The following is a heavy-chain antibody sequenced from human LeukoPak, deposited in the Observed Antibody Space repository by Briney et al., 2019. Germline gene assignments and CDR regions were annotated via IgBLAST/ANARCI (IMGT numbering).Heavy chain of an antibody. CDR2: IKQDGSEK. D-gene: IGHD1-7*01. CDR3: AKQRGITGTIDGFGDY. J-gene: IGHJ4*02. CDR1: GFTFSRYW. Sequence: GGSLRLSCAASGFTFSRYWMSWVRQAPGKGLEWVANIKQDGSEKYYVDSVKGRFTISRDNAKNSLYLQMNSLRAEDTAVYYCAKQRGITGTIDGFGDYWGQGTLVTVSS. V-gene: IGHV3-7*03.